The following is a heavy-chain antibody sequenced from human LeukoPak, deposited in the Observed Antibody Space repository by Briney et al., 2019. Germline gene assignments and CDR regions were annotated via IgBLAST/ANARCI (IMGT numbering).Heavy chain of an antibody. J-gene: IGHJ4*02. Sequence: GGSLRLSCAASGFTFSSYSMNWVRQAPGKGLEWVSSISSSSYIYYADSVKGRFTISRDNAKNSLYLQMNSLRAEDTAVYYCARDGDSSGYYSNFDYWGQGTLVTVSS. V-gene: IGHV3-21*01. CDR3: ARDGDSSGYYSNFDY. D-gene: IGHD3-22*01. CDR2: ISSSSYI. CDR1: GFTFSSYS.